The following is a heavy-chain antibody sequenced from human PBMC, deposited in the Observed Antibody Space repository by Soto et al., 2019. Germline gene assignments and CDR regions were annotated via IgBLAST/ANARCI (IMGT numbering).Heavy chain of an antibody. J-gene: IGHJ6*02. Sequence: QVLLVQSGAELRKPGSSVKVSCKASGGTFSDFTINWVRQAPGQRLEWMGGIIPFFDTANYAENFQGRVTITADESTSTSFMEVSSLRSEDTAVYYCARNGTLTGYSYDMDVWGQGTMVTVSS. D-gene: IGHD1-1*01. CDR3: ARNGTLTGYSYDMDV. CDR2: IIPFFDTA. CDR1: GGTFSDFT. V-gene: IGHV1-69*01.